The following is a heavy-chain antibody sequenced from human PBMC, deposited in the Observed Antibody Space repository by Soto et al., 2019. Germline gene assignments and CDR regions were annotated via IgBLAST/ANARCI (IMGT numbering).Heavy chain of an antibody. J-gene: IGHJ5*02. V-gene: IGHV3-21*01. CDR2: ISSSSSYI. Sequence: GGSLRLSCAASGFTFSSYSMNWVRQAPGKGLEWVSSISSSSSYIYYADSVKGRFTISRDNAKNSLYLQMNSLRAEDTAVYYCARDLIEYSSSNWFDPWGQGTLVTVSS. D-gene: IGHD6-6*01. CDR3: ARDLIEYSSSNWFDP. CDR1: GFTFSSYS.